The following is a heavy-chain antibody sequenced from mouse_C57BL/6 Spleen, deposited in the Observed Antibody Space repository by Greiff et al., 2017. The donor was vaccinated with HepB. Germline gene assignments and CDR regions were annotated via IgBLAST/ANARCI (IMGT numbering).Heavy chain of an antibody. D-gene: IGHD2-4*01. V-gene: IGHV1-26*01. CDR1: GYTFTDYY. CDR2: INPNNGGT. Sequence: VQLQQSGPELVKPGASVKISCKASGYTFTDYYMNWVKQSHGKSLEWIGDINPNNGGTSYNQKFKGKATLTVDKSSSTAYMELRSLTSEDSAVYYCALRDYGYWYFDVWGTGTTVTVSS. J-gene: IGHJ1*03. CDR3: ALRDYGYWYFDV.